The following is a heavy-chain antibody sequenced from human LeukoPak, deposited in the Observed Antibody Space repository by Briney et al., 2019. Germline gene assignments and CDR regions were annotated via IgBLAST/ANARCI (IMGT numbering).Heavy chain of an antibody. CDR2: IYHSGST. V-gene: IGHV4-38-2*02. CDR3: ARDLGYYDSSGYVDY. D-gene: IGHD3-22*01. J-gene: IGHJ4*02. Sequence: SETLSLTCTVSGYSISSGYYWGWIRQPPGKGLEWIGSIYHSGSTYYNPSLKSRVTISVDTSKNQFSLKLSSVTAEDTAVYYCARDLGYYDSSGYVDYWGQGTLVTVSS. CDR1: GYSISSGYY.